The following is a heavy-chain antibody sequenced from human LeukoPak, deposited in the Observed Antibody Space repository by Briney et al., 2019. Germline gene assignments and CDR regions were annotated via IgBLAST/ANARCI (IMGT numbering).Heavy chain of an antibody. V-gene: IGHV3-30*03. Sequence: PGGSLRPSYAASGLTFSSYGMHSVRQAPGKGLEWVAVISYDGSDKYYADSVKGRFTISRDNSKNTLYLQMNSLRAEDTAVYYCATGSSSDIVATEYFDYWGQGTLVTVSS. CDR3: ATGSSSDIVATEYFDY. CDR2: ISYDGSDK. CDR1: GLTFSSYG. D-gene: IGHD5-12*01. J-gene: IGHJ4*02.